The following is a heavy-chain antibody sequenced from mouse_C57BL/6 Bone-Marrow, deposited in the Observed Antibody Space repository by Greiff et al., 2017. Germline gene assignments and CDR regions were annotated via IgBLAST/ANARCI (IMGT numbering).Heavy chain of an antibody. V-gene: IGHV1-55*01. CDR1: GYTFTSYW. J-gene: IGHJ2*01. Sequence: VQLQQPGAELVKPGASVKMSCKASGYTFTSYWITWVKQRPGQGLEWIGDIYPGSGSTNYNEKFKSKATLTVDTSSSKAYMQLSSLTSEDSAVYYCARGYYGSSWDYWGQGTTLTVSS. CDR3: ARGYYGSSWDY. D-gene: IGHD1-1*01. CDR2: IYPGSGST.